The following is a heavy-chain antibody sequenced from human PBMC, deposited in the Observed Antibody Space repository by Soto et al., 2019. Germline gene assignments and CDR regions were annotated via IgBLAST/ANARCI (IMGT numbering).Heavy chain of an antibody. J-gene: IGHJ4*02. D-gene: IGHD2-2*01. V-gene: IGHV3-48*01. CDR1: GFTFSSYS. Sequence: PGGSLRLSCAASGFTFSSYSMNWVRQAPGKGLECFSYISSISSTIYYADSVKGRFTISRDNAKNSLYLQMNSLRADDTAVYYCARDRGYCSSTSCSQFGYWGQGTLVTVSS. CDR2: ISSISSTI. CDR3: ARDRGYCSSTSCSQFGY.